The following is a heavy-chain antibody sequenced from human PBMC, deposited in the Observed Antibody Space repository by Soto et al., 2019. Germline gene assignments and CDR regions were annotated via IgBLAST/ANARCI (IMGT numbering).Heavy chain of an antibody. CDR1: GGSFSGYY. CDR3: ARLGIAAALDY. Sequence: SETLSLTCAVYGGSFSGYYWSWIRQPPGKGLEWIGEINHSGSTNYNPSLKSRVTISVDTSKNQFSLKLSSVTAADTAVYYCARLGIAAALDYWGQGTLVTVSS. CDR2: INHSGST. V-gene: IGHV4-34*01. J-gene: IGHJ4*02. D-gene: IGHD6-13*01.